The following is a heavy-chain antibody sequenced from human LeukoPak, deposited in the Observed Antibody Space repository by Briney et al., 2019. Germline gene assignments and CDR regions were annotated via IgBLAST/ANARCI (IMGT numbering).Heavy chain of an antibody. V-gene: IGHV3-23*01. J-gene: IGHJ4*02. CDR3: AYSSSWYSDY. CDR2: ISGSGGST. Sequence: QTGGSLRLSSAASGFTFSSYAMSWVRQAPGKGLEWVSAISGSGGSTYYADSVKGRFTISRDNSKNTLYLQMNSLRAEDTAVYYCAYSSSWYSDYWGQGTLVTVSS. D-gene: IGHD6-13*01. CDR1: GFTFSSYA.